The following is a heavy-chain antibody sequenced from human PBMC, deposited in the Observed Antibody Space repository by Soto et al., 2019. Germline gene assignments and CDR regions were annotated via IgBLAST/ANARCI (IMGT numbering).Heavy chain of an antibody. CDR3: AKVTDNAEGGYCRSTSCAAEYFQN. CDR1: GFTFINFA. CDR2: IHSGGT. V-gene: IGHV3-23*01. Sequence: EVQLLESGGGLVQPGGSLRLSCAASGFTFINFAMSWVRQAPGKGLEWVSSIHSGGTYYADSVRGRFTISRDNSKNTLSLQMNSLRAEDTAVYYCAKVTDNAEGGYCRSTSCAAEYFQNCRHRTLVSVSS. J-gene: IGHJ1*01. D-gene: IGHD2-2*01.